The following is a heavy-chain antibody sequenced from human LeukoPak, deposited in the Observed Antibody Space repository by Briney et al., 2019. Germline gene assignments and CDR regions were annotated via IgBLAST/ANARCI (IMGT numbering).Heavy chain of an antibody. Sequence: SETLSLTCTVSGGSISSSSYYWGWIRQPPGKGLEWIGSIYYSGSTYYNPSLKSRVTISVDTSKNQFSLKLSSVTAADTAVYYCARDYTGYSYGHYFDYWAREPWSPSPQ. CDR2: IYYSGST. J-gene: IGHJ4*02. D-gene: IGHD5-18*01. CDR3: ARDYTGYSYGHYFDY. CDR1: GGSISSSSYY. V-gene: IGHV4-39*07.